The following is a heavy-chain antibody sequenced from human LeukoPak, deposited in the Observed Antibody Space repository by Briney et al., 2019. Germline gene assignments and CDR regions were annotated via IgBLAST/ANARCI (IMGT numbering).Heavy chain of an antibody. D-gene: IGHD3-10*01. CDR3: ARDGPLITMVRGVIIRSYYFDY. CDR2: ISYDGSNK. Sequence: SGGSLRLSCAASGFTFSSYAMHWVRQAPGKGLEWVAVISYDGSNKYYADSVKGRFTISRDNSKNTLYLQMNSLRAEDTAVYYCARDGPLITMVRGVIIRSYYFDYWGQGTLVTVSS. V-gene: IGHV3-30-3*01. J-gene: IGHJ4*02. CDR1: GFTFSSYA.